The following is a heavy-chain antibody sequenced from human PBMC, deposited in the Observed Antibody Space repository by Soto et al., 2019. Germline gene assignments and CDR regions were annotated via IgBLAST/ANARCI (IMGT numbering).Heavy chain of an antibody. D-gene: IGHD6-19*01. CDR1: GYTFTSYG. CDR2: ISAYNGNT. V-gene: IGHV1-18*01. J-gene: IGHJ3*02. Sequence: PSVKVSCKASGYTFTSYGISWVRQAPGQGLEWMGWISAYNGNTNYAQKLQGRVTMTTDTSTSTAYMELRSLRSDDTAVYYCARDQPREQWLVQHATLLDIWGQGTMVTVSS. CDR3: ARDQPREQWLVQHATLLDI.